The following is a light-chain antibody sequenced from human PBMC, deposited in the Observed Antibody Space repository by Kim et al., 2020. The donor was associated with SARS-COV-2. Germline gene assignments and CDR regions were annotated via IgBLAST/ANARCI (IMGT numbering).Light chain of an antibody. Sequence: SPGARATLSCRASQTVINNYLAWYQQKPGQAPRLRVYGASTRATGIPDRFSGSGSGTDFTLTINKVEPEDFAVYYCQQFGSSPPYSFGQGTKLEI. CDR3: QQFGSSPPYS. CDR1: QTVINNY. J-gene: IGKJ2*03. CDR2: GAS. V-gene: IGKV3-20*01.